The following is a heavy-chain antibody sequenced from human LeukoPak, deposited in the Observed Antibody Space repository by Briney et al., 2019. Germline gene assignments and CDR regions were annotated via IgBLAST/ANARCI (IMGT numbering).Heavy chain of an antibody. J-gene: IGHJ5*02. CDR3: ARQLRIAVAGGNWFDP. CDR2: TYYRSKWYN. V-gene: IGHV6-1*01. Sequence: SQTLSLTCAISGDSVSSNSAAWNWIRQSPSRGLERLGRTYYRSKWYNDYAVSVKSRITINPDTSKNQFSLQLNSVTPEDTAVYHCARQLRIAVAGGNWFDPWGQGTLVTVSS. CDR1: GDSVSSNSAA. D-gene: IGHD6-19*01.